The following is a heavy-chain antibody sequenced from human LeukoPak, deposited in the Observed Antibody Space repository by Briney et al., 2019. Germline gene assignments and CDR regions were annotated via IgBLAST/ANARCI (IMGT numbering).Heavy chain of an antibody. J-gene: IGHJ4*02. Sequence: PGGSLRLSCTASGFTFSNYGMSWVRQAPGKGLEWVSAITSSGRSTDYTDSVKGRFTISRDNSKNTLYLQMNSLRAEDTAVYYCAKDTEDFDYWGQGTLVTVSS. CDR3: AKDTEDFDY. CDR2: ITSSGRST. CDR1: GFTFSNYG. V-gene: IGHV3-23*01.